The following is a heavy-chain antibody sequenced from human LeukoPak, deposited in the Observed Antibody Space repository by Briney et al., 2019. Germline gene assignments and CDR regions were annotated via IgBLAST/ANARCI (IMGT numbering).Heavy chain of an antibody. CDR2: INHSGIT. CDR1: GGSFSGYY. Sequence: ASETLSLTCGVYGGSFSGYYWTWIRQPPGKGLEWIGEINHSGITNYNPSLKSRVTISIDTSKSQFSLKLNSVTAADTAVYYCSRGLSDVYWGQGTLVTVSS. V-gene: IGHV4-34*01. CDR3: SRGLSDVY. J-gene: IGHJ4*02.